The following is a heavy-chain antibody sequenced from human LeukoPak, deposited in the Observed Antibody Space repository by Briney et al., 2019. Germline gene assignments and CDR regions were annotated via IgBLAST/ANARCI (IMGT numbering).Heavy chain of an antibody. D-gene: IGHD3-22*01. CDR3: ASSYYYDSSGVIDY. Sequence: SETLSLTCTVSSGSISNYYCSWIRQPPGKGLEWIGYVYNSGTTNYNPSLKSRVTISSDTSKNKFSLTLSSVTAADTAVYYCASSYYYDSSGVIDYWGQGTLVTVSS. CDR2: VYNSGTT. J-gene: IGHJ4*02. CDR1: SGSISNYY. V-gene: IGHV4-59*01.